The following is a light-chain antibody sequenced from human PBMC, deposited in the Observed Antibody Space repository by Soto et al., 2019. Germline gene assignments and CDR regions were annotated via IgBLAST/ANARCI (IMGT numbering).Light chain of an antibody. V-gene: IGKV1-39*01. CDR2: AAS. CDR1: QYISDF. CDR3: QHYIPYLWA. J-gene: IGKJ1*01. Sequence: GGGRVNNTSRASQYISDFLNWYQQKPGKAPGTLIYAASTLQSGVPSRFTGSRSETNFTIIISSLQLEEFYTYAGQHYIPYLWAFGQGTKVDIK.